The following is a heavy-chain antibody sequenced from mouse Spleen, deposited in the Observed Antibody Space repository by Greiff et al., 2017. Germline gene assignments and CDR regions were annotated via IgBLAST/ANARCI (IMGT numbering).Heavy chain of an antibody. CDR2: IYPGDGDS. CDR1: GYAFSNSW. J-gene: IGHJ2*01. V-gene: IGHV1-82*01. Sequence: VQVVESGPELVKPGASVKISCKASGYAFSNSWMNWVKQRPGKGLEWIGRIYPGDGDSNYNGKFKGKATLTADKSSSTAYMQLSSLTSEDSAVYFCARRENWDPFDYWGQGTTLTVSS. D-gene: IGHD4-1*01. CDR3: ARRENWDPFDY.